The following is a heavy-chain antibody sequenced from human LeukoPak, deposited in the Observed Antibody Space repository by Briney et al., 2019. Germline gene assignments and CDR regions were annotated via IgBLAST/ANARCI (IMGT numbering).Heavy chain of an antibody. CDR2: IYTSGST. V-gene: IGHV4-4*07. J-gene: IGHJ3*02. D-gene: IGHD2-8*01. CDR1: GDSISNFY. Sequence: PSETLSLTCTVSGDSISNFYWSWIRQPAGKGLEWIGRIYTSGSTNYNPSLKSRVTMSVDTSKNQFSLKLSSVTAADTAVYYCARRLMVYARAEDAFDIWGQGTMVTVSS. CDR3: ARRLMVYARAEDAFDI.